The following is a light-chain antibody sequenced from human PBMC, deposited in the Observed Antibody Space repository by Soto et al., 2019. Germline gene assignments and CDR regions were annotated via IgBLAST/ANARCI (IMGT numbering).Light chain of an antibody. CDR2: GTS. CDR1: HFISTNY. CDR3: QQYATSPTWT. J-gene: IGKJ1*01. V-gene: IGKV3-20*01. Sequence: EFVLTQSPVTLSLSPGERATLSCRARHFISTNYLAWYQQRSGQAPRLLIYGTSTRATGIPDRFSGSGSGTDFTLTISRLEPEDFAVYFCQQYATSPTWTFGHGTKVES.